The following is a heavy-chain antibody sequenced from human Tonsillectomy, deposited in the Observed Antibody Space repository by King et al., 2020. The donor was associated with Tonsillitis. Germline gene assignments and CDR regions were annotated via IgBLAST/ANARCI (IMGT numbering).Heavy chain of an antibody. Sequence: QLQESGPGRVKPSETLSLTCTVSGYSISIGYYWGWIRQPPGKGLEWIGSIDRTGTTYNNLSLKNRVTISVDTSKSQYSLKLRSVTAADTAVYYCARGEHIVVESAAVYFDYWGPGSLVLVSS. CDR2: IDRTGTT. CDR1: GYSISIGYY. D-gene: IGHD2-2*01. V-gene: IGHV4-38-2*02. CDR3: ARGEHIVVESAAVYFDY. J-gene: IGHJ4*02.